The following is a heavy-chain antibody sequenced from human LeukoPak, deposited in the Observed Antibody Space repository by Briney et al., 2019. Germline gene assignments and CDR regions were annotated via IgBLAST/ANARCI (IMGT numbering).Heavy chain of an antibody. D-gene: IGHD2-2*01. CDR3: AKAGYCSSTSCYGFGMDV. Sequence: AASVKVSCKASGGTFSSYAISWVRQAPGQGLEWMGRIIPILGIANYAQKFQGRVTITADKSTSTAYMELSSLRSEDTAVYYCAKAGYCSSTSCYGFGMDVWGQGTTVTVSS. CDR2: IIPILGIA. V-gene: IGHV1-69*04. CDR1: GGTFSSYA. J-gene: IGHJ6*02.